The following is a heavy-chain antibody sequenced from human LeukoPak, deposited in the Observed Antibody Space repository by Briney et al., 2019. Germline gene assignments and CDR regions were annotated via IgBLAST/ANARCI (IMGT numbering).Heavy chain of an antibody. Sequence: SGTLSLTCAVSGGSISSTNWWSWVRQPPGKGLEWIGEIYHSGSTNYNPSLKSRVTISVDKSKNQFSLKLNSVTAADTAVYYCAPGIVGASPYFDYWGQGTLVTVSS. CDR3: APGIVGASPYFDY. CDR1: GGSISSTNW. D-gene: IGHD1-26*01. J-gene: IGHJ4*02. V-gene: IGHV4-4*02. CDR2: IYHSGST.